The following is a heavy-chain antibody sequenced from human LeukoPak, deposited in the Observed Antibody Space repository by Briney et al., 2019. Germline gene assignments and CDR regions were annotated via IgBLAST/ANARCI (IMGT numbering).Heavy chain of an antibody. CDR3: ARGELLYDY. CDR1: GGSISSGDYY. CDR2: IHYSGST. D-gene: IGHD2-15*01. V-gene: IGHV4-30-4*01. Sequence: SETLSLTCTVSGGSISSGDYYCSWIRQPPGKGLEWIGYIHYSGSTFYNPSLKSRVTISVDTSKNQFSLKLNSVTAADTAVYYCARGELLYDYWGQGTLVTVSS. J-gene: IGHJ4*02.